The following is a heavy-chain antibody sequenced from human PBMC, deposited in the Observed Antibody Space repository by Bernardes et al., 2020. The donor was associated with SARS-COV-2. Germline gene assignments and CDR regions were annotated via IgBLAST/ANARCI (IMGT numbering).Heavy chain of an antibody. J-gene: IGHJ4*02. CDR2: IDPSDSYT. V-gene: IGHV5-10-1*01. CDR1: GYSFTSYW. CDR3: ARHPVASSGYSGY. D-gene: IGHD3-22*01. Sequence: GASLKLSCKCSGYSFTSYWISWVRPMPGKGLEWMGRIDPSDSYTNYSPSFQGHVTISADKSISTAYLQWSSLKASDTAMYYCARHPVASSGYSGYWGQGTLVTVSS.